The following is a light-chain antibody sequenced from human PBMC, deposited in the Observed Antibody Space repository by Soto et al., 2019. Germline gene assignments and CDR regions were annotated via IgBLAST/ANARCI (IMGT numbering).Light chain of an antibody. CDR1: QSVATN. CDR2: GAY. V-gene: IGKV3-15*01. Sequence: EKVMTQSPATLSVSPGERVTLSCRASQSVATNLAWYQQKPGQAPRLLISGAYIRATGIPDTFIGSGSGTEFTLTITSLQSEDFAVYYCQHYNDLPLTFGQGTKVEIK. CDR3: QHYNDLPLT. J-gene: IGKJ1*01.